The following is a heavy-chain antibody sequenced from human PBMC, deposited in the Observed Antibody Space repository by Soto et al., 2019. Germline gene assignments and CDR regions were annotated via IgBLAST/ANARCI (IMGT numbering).Heavy chain of an antibody. CDR1: GFTFSSYG. J-gene: IGHJ6*02. CDR2: ISYDGSNK. V-gene: IGHV3-30*18. D-gene: IGHD1-1*01. CDR3: AKANDGYYYGMDV. Sequence: QVRLVESGGGVVQPGRSLRLSCAASGFTFSSYGMHWVRQARGKGLEWVAVISYDGSNKYYADSVKGRFTISRDNSKNTLYLQMNSLRAEDTAVYYCAKANDGYYYGMDVWGQGTTVTVSS.